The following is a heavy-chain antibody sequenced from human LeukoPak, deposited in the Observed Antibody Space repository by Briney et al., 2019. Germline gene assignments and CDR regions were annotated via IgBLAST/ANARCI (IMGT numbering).Heavy chain of an antibody. CDR1: GLTFTTFW. D-gene: IGHD3-16*01. J-gene: IGHJ5*02. CDR2: INPDGSTT. Sequence: GGSLRLSCAASGLTFTTFWMNWVRQVPGKGLVWASLINPDGSTTTYADSVKGRFTISRDNAKNTVYLQMNSLRGEDTAVYYCARDLRGSPDRWGQGTLVTVSS. V-gene: IGHV3-74*01. CDR3: ARDLRGSPDR.